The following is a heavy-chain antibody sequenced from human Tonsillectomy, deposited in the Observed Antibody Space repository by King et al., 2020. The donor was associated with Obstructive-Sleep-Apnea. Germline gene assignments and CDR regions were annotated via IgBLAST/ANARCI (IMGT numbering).Heavy chain of an antibody. Sequence: VQLVESGGGLVQPGGSLRLSCAASGFTFSSYSMNWVRKAPGKGLEWVSYISSSSSTIYYADSVKGRFTISRDNAKNSLYLQMNSLRAEDTAVYYCARTGYSSGWYLRYFDYWGQGTLVTVSS. D-gene: IGHD6-19*01. CDR3: ARTGYSSGWYLRYFDY. CDR2: ISSSSSTI. V-gene: IGHV3-48*04. J-gene: IGHJ4*02. CDR1: GFTFSSYS.